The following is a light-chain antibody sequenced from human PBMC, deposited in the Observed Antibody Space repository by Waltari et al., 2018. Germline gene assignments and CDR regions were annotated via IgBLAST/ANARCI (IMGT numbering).Light chain of an antibody. Sequence: QSALTQPASVSGSPGQSITISCTGTSSHVGGYNYVSWYQKHPGTAPKLMIYDVSKRPSGVSYRFSGSKSGNTASLTISGLQAEDEADYYCSSYTSRSTLVVFGGGTKLTVL. J-gene: IGLJ2*01. CDR1: SSHVGGYNY. V-gene: IGLV2-14*03. CDR3: SSYTSRSTLVV. CDR2: DVS.